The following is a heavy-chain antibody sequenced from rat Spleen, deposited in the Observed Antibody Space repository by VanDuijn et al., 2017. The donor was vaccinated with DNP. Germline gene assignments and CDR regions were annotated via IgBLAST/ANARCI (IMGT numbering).Heavy chain of an antibody. J-gene: IGHJ2*01. V-gene: IGHV2-6*01. Sequence: QVQLKESGPGLVQPSQTLSLTCTVSGLSLTSYHISWVRQPPGKGLEWIAAISSGGSTYYNSALKSRLSISRDTSKSQVFLTMNSLQNDDTAVYYCARDSYAHWGQGVMVTVSS. D-gene: IGHD1-12*01. CDR3: ARDSYAH. CDR1: GLSLTSYH. CDR2: ISSGGST.